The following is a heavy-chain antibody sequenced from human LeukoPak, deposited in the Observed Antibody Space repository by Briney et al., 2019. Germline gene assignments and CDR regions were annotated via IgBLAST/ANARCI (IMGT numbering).Heavy chain of an antibody. CDR2: ISAYNGNT. J-gene: IGHJ4*02. Sequence: GASVKVSCKASGGTFSSYAISWVRQAPGQGLEWMGWISAYNGNTNYAQKLQGRVTMTTDTSTSTAYMELRSLRSDDTAVYYCARDTPAQPYDYWGQGTLVTVSS. V-gene: IGHV1-18*01. D-gene: IGHD1-14*01. CDR3: ARDTPAQPYDY. CDR1: GGTFSSYA.